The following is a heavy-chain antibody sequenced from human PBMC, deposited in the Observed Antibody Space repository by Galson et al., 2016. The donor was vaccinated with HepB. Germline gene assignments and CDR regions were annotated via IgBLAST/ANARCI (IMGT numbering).Heavy chain of an antibody. CDR3: ARGVSPVGVCSSSSCYHYYFEY. J-gene: IGHJ4*02. D-gene: IGHD2-2*01. CDR2: VSYDGNSE. Sequence: SLRLSCAASGFTFTTYALHWVRQAPGKGLEWVAAVSYDGNSEYHADSVKGRFTISRDNSKNTVFLQLNGLRPEDTAVYYCARGVSPVGVCSSSSCYHYYFEYWGQGTLVTVSS. V-gene: IGHV3-30-3*01. CDR1: GFTFTTYA.